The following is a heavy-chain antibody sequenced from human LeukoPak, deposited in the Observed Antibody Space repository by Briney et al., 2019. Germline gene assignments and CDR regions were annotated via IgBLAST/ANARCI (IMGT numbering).Heavy chain of an antibody. V-gene: IGHV1-69*13. D-gene: IGHD6-19*01. CDR1: GYIFSDHY. Sequence: GASVKVSCKASGYIFSDHYINWVRQAPGQGLEWMGGIIPIFGTANYAQKFQGRVTITADESTSTAYMELSSLRSEDTAVYYCARENSSGLSNYFDYWGQGTLVTVSS. CDR3: ARENSSGLSNYFDY. CDR2: IIPIFGTA. J-gene: IGHJ4*02.